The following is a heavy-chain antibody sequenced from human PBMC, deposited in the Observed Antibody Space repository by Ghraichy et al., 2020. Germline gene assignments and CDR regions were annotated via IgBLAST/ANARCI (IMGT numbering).Heavy chain of an antibody. D-gene: IGHD2-2*01. CDR3: AKDSRSTSYYYYMDV. Sequence: GESLRLSCAASGFTFSSYAMSWVRQAPGKGLEWVSAISGSGGSTYYADSVKGRFTISRDNSKNTLYLQMNSLRAEDTAVYYCAKDSRSTSYYYYMDVWGKGTTVTVSS. J-gene: IGHJ6*03. CDR2: ISGSGGST. V-gene: IGHV3-23*01. CDR1: GFTFSSYA.